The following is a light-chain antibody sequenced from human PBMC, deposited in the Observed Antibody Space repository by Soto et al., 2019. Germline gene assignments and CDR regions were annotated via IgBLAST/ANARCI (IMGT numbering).Light chain of an antibody. CDR3: QQYGSSPLT. CDR2: GAS. Sequence: EIVLTQSPCTLSLSPGERATLSCRASQSVSSSYLAWYQQKPGQAPRLLISGASNRATGIPDRFSGSGSGTDFTLTINRLEPEDFTVYYCQQYGSSPLTFGGGTKVDIK. V-gene: IGKV3-20*01. J-gene: IGKJ4*01. CDR1: QSVSSSY.